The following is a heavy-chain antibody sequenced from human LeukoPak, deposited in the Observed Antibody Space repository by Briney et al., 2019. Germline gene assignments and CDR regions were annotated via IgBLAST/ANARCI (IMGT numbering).Heavy chain of an antibody. V-gene: IGHV3-53*01. D-gene: IGHD4/OR15-4a*01. Sequence: GGSLRLSCRVSGFTVSSNSTSWVRQAPGKGLEWVSFIYSDSTHYSDSVKGRFTISRDNSKNTLYPQMNSPRAEDTAVYYCARRAGAYSHPYDYWGQGTLVTVSS. CDR2: IYSDST. J-gene: IGHJ4*02. CDR1: GFTVSSNS. CDR3: ARRAGAYSHPYDY.